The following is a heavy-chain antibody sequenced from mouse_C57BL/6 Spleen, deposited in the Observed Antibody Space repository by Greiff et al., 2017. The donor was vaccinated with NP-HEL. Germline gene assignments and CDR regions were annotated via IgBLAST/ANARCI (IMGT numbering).Heavy chain of an antibody. Sequence: VQLVESGPGLVQPSQSLSITCTVSGFSLTSYGVHWVRQSPGKGLEWLGVIWSGGSTDYNAAFISRLSISKDNSKSQVFFKMNSLQADDTAIYYCARKAPTYYQGAMDYWGQGTSVTVSS. CDR1: GFSLTSYG. V-gene: IGHV2-2*01. D-gene: IGHD2-10*01. J-gene: IGHJ4*01. CDR2: IWSGGST. CDR3: ARKAPTYYQGAMDY.